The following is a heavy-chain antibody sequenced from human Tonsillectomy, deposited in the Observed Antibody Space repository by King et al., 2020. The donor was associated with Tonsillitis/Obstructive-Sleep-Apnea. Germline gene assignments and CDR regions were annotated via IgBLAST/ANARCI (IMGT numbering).Heavy chain of an antibody. CDR3: ARDFSGYCCSTSCYMAEYFQH. CDR1: GFTFSDYY. V-gene: IGHV3-11*05. J-gene: IGHJ1*01. D-gene: IGHD2-2*03. Sequence: HVQLVESGGGLVKPGGSLRLSCAASGFTFSDYYMSWIRQAPGKGLEWVSYISSSSSYTNYADSVKGRFTISRDNAKNSMYLQMNSLRAEDTAVYYCARDFSGYCCSTSCYMAEYFQHWGQRTLVTVSS. CDR2: ISSSSSYT.